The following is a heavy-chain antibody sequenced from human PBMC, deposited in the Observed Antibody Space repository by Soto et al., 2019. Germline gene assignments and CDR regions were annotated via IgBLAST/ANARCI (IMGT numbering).Heavy chain of an antibody. J-gene: IGHJ3*02. CDR3: ARRSIFTWSEAFDI. V-gene: IGHV1-46*01. CDR1: GYTFTSYY. D-gene: IGHD3-3*01. Sequence: QVELVQSGAEVKKPGASVKVSCKAAGYTFTSYYMHWVRQAPGQGLEWMGFINPSGGITTYAQKFXAXVXXTSDTSTSTVYMELRTLKSEDTAVYYCARRSIFTWSEAFDIWGQGTMVTVSA. CDR2: INPSGGIT.